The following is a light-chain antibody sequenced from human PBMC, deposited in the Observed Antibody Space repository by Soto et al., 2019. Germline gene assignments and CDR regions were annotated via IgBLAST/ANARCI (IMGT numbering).Light chain of an antibody. CDR3: QHRRT. CDR1: QSLSNY. CDR2: DAS. V-gene: IGKV3-11*01. Sequence: EIVLTQSPATLSLSAGERATLSCRASQSLSNYLAWYQQRPGRAPRLLIDDASKRATGIPDRFSGSGSGTDFTLSINSLEPEDFAVYYCQHRRTFGQGTRLEIK. J-gene: IGKJ5*01.